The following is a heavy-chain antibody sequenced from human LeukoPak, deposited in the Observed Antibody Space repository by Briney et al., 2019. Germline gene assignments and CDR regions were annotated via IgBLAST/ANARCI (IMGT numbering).Heavy chain of an antibody. Sequence: ASVTVSCKASGYTFTGYYMHWVRQAPGQGLEWMGWINPNSGGTNYTQKFQGRVTMTRDTSISTAYMELSRLRSDDTAVYYCARAIYSSSSLGYYYYYMDVWGKGTTVTVSS. D-gene: IGHD6-6*01. CDR3: ARAIYSSSSLGYYYYYMDV. V-gene: IGHV1-2*02. J-gene: IGHJ6*03. CDR2: INPNSGGT. CDR1: GYTFTGYY.